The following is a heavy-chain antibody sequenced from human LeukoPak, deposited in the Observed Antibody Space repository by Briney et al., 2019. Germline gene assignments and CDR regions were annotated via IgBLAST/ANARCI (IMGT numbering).Heavy chain of an antibody. D-gene: IGHD3-10*01. V-gene: IGHV3-30-3*01. J-gene: IGHJ4*02. CDR3: ARDGSGSYSSFFDY. CDR1: GFTFSSYA. Sequence: GGSLRLSCAASGFTFSSYAMHWVRQAPGKGLEWVAVISYDGSNKYYADSVKGRFTISRDNSKSTLYLQMNSLRAEDTAVYYCARDGSGSYSSFFDYWSQGTLVTVSS. CDR2: ISYDGSNK.